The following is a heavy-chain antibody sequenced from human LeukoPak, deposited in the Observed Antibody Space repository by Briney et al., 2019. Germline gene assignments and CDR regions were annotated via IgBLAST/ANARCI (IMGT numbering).Heavy chain of an antibody. CDR3: ATKTPTDVLRYFDWLLD. CDR1: GYTLTELS. D-gene: IGHD3-9*01. J-gene: IGHJ4*02. CDR2: FDPEDGET. Sequence: RASVKVSCKVSGYTLTELSMHWVRQAPGKGLEWMGGFDPEDGETIYAQKFQGRVTMTEDTSTDTAYMELSSLRSEDTAVYYCATKTPTDVLRYFDWLLDWGQGTLVTVSS. V-gene: IGHV1-24*01.